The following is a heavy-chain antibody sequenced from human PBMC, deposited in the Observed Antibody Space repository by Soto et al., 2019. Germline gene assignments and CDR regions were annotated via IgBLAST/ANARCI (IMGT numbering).Heavy chain of an antibody. J-gene: IGHJ4*02. CDR3: ASHRGNTYGPYDY. V-gene: IGHV4-4*02. D-gene: IGHD5-18*01. Sequence: VQLQESGPGLVKPSGTLSLTCAVSGGSISSGNWWSWVRQSPRKGLEWIGEISHSGTTNHNPSLKSRVTISIYKSKNQFSLKLTSVTAADTAVYYCASHRGNTYGPYDYWGQGTLVTVSS. CDR2: ISHSGTT. CDR1: GGSISSGNW.